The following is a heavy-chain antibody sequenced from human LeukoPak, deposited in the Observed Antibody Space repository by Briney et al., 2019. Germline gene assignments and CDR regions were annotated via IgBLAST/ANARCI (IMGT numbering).Heavy chain of an antibody. CDR1: GSSFTSYW. V-gene: IGHV5-51*01. Sequence: GESLQISFKGSGSSFTSYWIGWGRQMPGKGVEWMGIIYPGDSDTRYSPSFQGQVTISADKSISTAYLQWSSLKASDTAMYYCARSSRIYSGSDWAPRWFDRWGQGTLVTVSS. J-gene: IGHJ5*02. D-gene: IGHD1-26*01. CDR3: ARSSRIYSGSDWAPRWFDR. CDR2: IYPGDSDT.